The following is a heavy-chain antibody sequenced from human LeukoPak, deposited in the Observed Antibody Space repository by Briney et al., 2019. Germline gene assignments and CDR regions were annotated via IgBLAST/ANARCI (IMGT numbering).Heavy chain of an antibody. D-gene: IGHD3-22*01. CDR3: AKDPSVRSRYDSSGYYGY. CDR1: GFTLDDYA. Sequence: GGSLRLSCSASGFTLDDYAMLWVRPAPGEGLEWVSGISWNSGGRGYADSVKGRFTISRDNAKNSLYLQMNSLRAEDTALYYCAKDPSVRSRYDSSGYYGYWGQGTLATVSS. J-gene: IGHJ4*02. CDR2: ISWNSGGR. V-gene: IGHV3-9*01.